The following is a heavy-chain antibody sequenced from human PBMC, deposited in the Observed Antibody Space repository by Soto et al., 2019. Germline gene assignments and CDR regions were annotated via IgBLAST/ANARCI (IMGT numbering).Heavy chain of an antibody. V-gene: IGHV1-18*01. Sequence: QVQLVQSGAEVKKPGASVKVSCKASGYTFTSYGISWVRQAPGQGLEWMGWISAYNGNTNYAQKLQGRATMTTDTSTSTAYMELRSLRSDDTAVYYCARGSYDFWSGYGSYYYYYYGMDVWGQGTTVTVSS. CDR1: GYTFTSYG. J-gene: IGHJ6*02. D-gene: IGHD3-3*01. CDR2: ISAYNGNT. CDR3: ARGSYDFWSGYGSYYYYYYGMDV.